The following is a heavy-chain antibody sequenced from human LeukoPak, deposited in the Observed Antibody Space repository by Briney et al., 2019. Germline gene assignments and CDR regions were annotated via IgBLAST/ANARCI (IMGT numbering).Heavy chain of an antibody. Sequence: SETLSLTCSVSGGSISNYYWNWIRQCPGKGMEGISYSRNSVRTNYNPSRNSRVTISLYTSKNQSSLKLSSVTASDTAVQYIARDRSMVTTGDFDYWGQGTLVTVSS. J-gene: IGHJ4*02. D-gene: IGHD1-1*01. V-gene: IGHV4-59*01. CDR3: ARDRSMVTTGDFDY. CDR2: SRNSVRT. CDR1: GGSISNYY.